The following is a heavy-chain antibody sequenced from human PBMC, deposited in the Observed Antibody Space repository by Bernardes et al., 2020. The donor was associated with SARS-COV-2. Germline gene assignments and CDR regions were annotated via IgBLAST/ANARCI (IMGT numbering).Heavy chain of an antibody. Sequence: GCSLRLSCAASGFTFRSSEMIWVRQAPGKGLELVSYISGSGSTMNYADSVKGRFTISRDNAKNSLYLQMNSLRADDTAVYYCARDAGSELFDHWGQGTLVTVSS. CDR2: ISGSGSTM. V-gene: IGHV3-48*03. CDR1: GFTFRSSE. CDR3: ARDAGSELFDH. J-gene: IGHJ4*02. D-gene: IGHD1-7*01.